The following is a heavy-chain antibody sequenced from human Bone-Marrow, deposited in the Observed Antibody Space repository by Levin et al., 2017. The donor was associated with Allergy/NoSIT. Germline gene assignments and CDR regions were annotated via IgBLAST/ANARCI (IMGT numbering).Heavy chain of an antibody. Sequence: SSQTLSLTCNVSGGSISSKSYYWGCIRQPPGKGLEWIGSIYYGGKTYFNSSLKSRLSISVDTSKEQFSLKLKSMTAADTAVYFCAVATRGDYFDLWGLGTLVIVSS. CDR2: IYYGGKT. D-gene: IGHD5-12*01. J-gene: IGHJ4*02. CDR3: AVATRGDYFDL. CDR1: GGSISSKSYY. V-gene: IGHV4-39*01.